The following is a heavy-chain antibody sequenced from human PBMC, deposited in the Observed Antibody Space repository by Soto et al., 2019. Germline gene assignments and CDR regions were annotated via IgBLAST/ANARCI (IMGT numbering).Heavy chain of an antibody. D-gene: IGHD6-6*01. J-gene: IGHJ4*02. CDR3: ARDSSSSPHFDY. CDR2: ISSSSTYI. V-gene: IGHV3-21*01. CDR1: GFTFSSYN. Sequence: PGGSLRLSCAASGFTFSSYNMNWVRQAPGKGLEWLSSISSSSTYIYYAHSVKGRFTISRDNARNSLYLQMNSLRDEDTAVYYCARDSSSSPHFDYWGQGTLVTVSS.